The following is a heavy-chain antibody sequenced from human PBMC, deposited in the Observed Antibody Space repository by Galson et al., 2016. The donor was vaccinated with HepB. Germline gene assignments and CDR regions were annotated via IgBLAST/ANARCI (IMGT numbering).Heavy chain of an antibody. CDR2: ISSSGITT. Sequence: SLRLSCAASGFTFSNYAMHWVRQTPGKGLEWVSGISSSGITTFYAESVKGRFNISRDNSNNTLYLQMNSLRAEDTAVYYCAKGIRGSGYLWKRVLQNDDWGQGGLVTVTP. CDR1: GFTFSNYA. CDR3: AKGIRGSGYLWKRVLQNDD. D-gene: IGHD6-19*01. V-gene: IGHV3-23*01. J-gene: IGHJ4*02.